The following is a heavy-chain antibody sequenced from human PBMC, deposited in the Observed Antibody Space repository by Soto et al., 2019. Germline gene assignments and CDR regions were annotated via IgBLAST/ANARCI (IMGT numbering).Heavy chain of an antibody. CDR3: VVYSSSSGRHFDY. J-gene: IGHJ4*02. CDR2: IYYSGST. V-gene: IGHV4-30-4*01. Sequence: PSETLSLTCTVSGGSISSCDYYWSWIRQPPGKGLEWIGYIYYSGSTYYNPSLKSRVTISVDTSKNQFSLQWRSLKASDTAIYYCVVYSSSSGRHFDYWGQGTLVTVSS. D-gene: IGHD6-6*01. CDR1: GGSISSCDYY.